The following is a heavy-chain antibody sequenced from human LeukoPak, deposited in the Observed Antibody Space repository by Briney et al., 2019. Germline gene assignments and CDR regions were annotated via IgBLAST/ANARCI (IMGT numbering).Heavy chain of an antibody. D-gene: IGHD6-13*01. Sequence: SETLSLTCTVSGGSLSSYYWSWLRQPPGKGLEWTGYIYYSGSTNYNPSLTGRVTTSVDTSKNQLSLKLSSVTAADPAVYYCARVDSSNWYEYRGYFDYWGQGTLVTVSS. CDR2: IYYSGST. J-gene: IGHJ4*02. V-gene: IGHV4-59*01. CDR3: ARVDSSNWYEYRGYFDY. CDR1: GGSLSSYY.